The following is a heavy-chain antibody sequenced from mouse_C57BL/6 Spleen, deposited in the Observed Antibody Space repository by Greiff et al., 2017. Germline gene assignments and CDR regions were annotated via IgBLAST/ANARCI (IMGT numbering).Heavy chain of an antibody. J-gene: IGHJ4*01. CDR3: ASLFYSGDY. Sequence: EVKLMESGGGLVKPGGSLTLSCAASGFTFSDYGMHWVRQAPEKGLEWVAYISSGSSTIYYADTVTGRFTISRDNAKNTLCLQMTSLGSEDSAMYYCASLFYSGDYWGQGTSVTVSS. CDR2: ISSGSSTI. D-gene: IGHD2-1*01. V-gene: IGHV5-17*01. CDR1: GFTFSDYG.